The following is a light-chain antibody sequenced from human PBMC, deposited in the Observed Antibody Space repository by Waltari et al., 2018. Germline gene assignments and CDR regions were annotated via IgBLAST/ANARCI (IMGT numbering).Light chain of an antibody. J-gene: IGKJ4*01. V-gene: IGKV1-39*01. Sequence: DIQMTQSPSSLSASVGDRGTITCRASPSISSYLNWYQQKPGKAPKLLIYAASRLQSGVPSRFSGSGSGTDFTLTISSLQPEDFATYYCQQSYSTPLTFGGGTKVEIK. CDR3: QQSYSTPLT. CDR1: PSISSY. CDR2: AAS.